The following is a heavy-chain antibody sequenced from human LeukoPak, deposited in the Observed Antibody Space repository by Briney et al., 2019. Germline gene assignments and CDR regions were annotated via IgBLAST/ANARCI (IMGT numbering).Heavy chain of an antibody. CDR2: ISGSGGST. CDR3: AKGTSMIVVATDSFDY. J-gene: IGHJ4*02. Sequence: GGSLRLSCAASGFTFSSYAMSWVRQAPGKGLEWVSTISGSGGSTYYADSVKGRFTISRDNSKNTLYLQMNSLRAEDTAVYYCAKGTSMIVVATDSFDYWGQGTLVTVSS. D-gene: IGHD3-22*01. V-gene: IGHV3-23*01. CDR1: GFTFSSYA.